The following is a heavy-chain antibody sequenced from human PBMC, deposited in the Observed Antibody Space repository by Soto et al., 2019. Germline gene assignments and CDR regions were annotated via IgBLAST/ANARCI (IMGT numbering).Heavy chain of an antibody. Sequence: EVQLVESGGGLVQPGGSLRLSCAASGFTFSNYWMSWVRQAPGKGLQWVANIKQDGSETYYVDSGKGRFTISRDNAKNSLYLQMNRLRAEDTAVYYCARVAKTSSSWDYWGQGTLVTVSS. D-gene: IGHD6-13*01. J-gene: IGHJ4*02. CDR3: ARVAKTSSSWDY. CDR2: IKQDGSET. CDR1: GFTFSNYW. V-gene: IGHV3-7*03.